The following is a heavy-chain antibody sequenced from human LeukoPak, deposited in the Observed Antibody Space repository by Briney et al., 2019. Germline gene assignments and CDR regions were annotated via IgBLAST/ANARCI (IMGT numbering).Heavy chain of an antibody. CDR3: ARAADSSGYADY. J-gene: IGHJ4*02. CDR2: IIPILGIA. CDR1: TRTLSSYT. D-gene: IGHD5-12*01. V-gene: IGHV1-69*02. Sequence: SVTASCNPSTRTLSSYTISWVRHPAEHWLEWIGRIIPILGIANYAQKFQGRVTITADKSTSTAYMELSSLRSEDTAVYYCARAADSSGYADYWGQGTPVTVSA.